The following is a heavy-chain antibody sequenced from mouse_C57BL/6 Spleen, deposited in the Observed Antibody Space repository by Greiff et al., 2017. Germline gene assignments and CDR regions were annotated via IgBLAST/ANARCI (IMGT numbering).Heavy chain of an antibody. D-gene: IGHD1-1*02. CDR2: IDPENGDT. Sequence: EVQLQQSGAELVRPGASVKLSCTASGFNIKDDYMHWVKQRPEQGLEWIGWIDPENGDTEYASKFQGKATITADTSSNTAYLQLSSLTSEDTAVYYSTTRYVYALDYSGQGAPLSVSS. CDR1: GFNIKDDY. V-gene: IGHV14-4*01. J-gene: IGHJ2*01. CDR3: TTRYVYALDY.